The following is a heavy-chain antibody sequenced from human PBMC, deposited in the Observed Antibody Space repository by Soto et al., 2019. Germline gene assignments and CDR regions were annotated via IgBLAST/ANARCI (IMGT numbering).Heavy chain of an antibody. D-gene: IGHD2-21*02. CDR3: AKIAVQRGDTDF. Sequence: SVGSLRLSCTASGFTIGTHAINWVRQPQGKGLEWVSTISSSSSGTFYADSGKGRFSISRDNWKNTLSLQMNSLRAEDSAVYYCAKIAVQRGDTDFWGQGSLVTVSS. CDR1: GFTIGTHA. J-gene: IGHJ4*02. V-gene: IGHV3-23*01. CDR2: ISSSSSGT.